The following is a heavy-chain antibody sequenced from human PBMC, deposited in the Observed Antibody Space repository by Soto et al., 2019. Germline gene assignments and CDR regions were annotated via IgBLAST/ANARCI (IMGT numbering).Heavy chain of an antibody. J-gene: IGHJ4*02. V-gene: IGHV3-30-3*01. Sequence: GSLRLSCAASGFTFSKYAMHWVRQARGTGLEWVAVISNDGSNPYYADSVKGRFTISRDNSKNTLNLQMNSLREEDTAVYYCARTGYDRSGYFVEYYFDYWGQGTLVTVSS. CDR2: ISNDGSNP. CDR3: ARTGYDRSGYFVEYYFDY. CDR1: GFTFSKYA. D-gene: IGHD3-22*01.